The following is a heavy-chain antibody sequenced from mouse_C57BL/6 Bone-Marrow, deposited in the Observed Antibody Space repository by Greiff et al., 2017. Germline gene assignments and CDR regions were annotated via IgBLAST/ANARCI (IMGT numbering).Heavy chain of an antibody. D-gene: IGHD2-3*01. CDR1: GYSFTDYN. CDR3: ATGLLYFDY. V-gene: IGHV1-39*01. J-gene: IGHJ2*01. Sequence: QLQQSGPELVKPGASVKISCKASGYSFTDYNMNWVQQSNGKSLEWIGGSNPNYGTTSYNQKFKGKATLTVDQSSSTAYMQLNSLTSEDSAVYYSATGLLYFDYWGQGTTLTVSA. CDR2: SNPNYGTT.